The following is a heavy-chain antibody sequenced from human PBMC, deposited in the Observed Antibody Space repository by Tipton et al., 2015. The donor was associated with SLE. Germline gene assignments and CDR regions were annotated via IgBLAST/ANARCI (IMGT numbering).Heavy chain of an antibody. CDR3: AREWEPWGVFDY. Sequence: TLSLTCSVSGGSISSSSFYWGWIRQPPGKGLEWIGSIFYSGSTNYNPSLKSRVTISVDTSKNQFSLKLSSVTAADTAVYYCAREWEPWGVFDYWGQGTLVTVSS. CDR2: IFYSGST. J-gene: IGHJ4*02. V-gene: IGHV4-39*07. D-gene: IGHD1-26*01. CDR1: GGSISSSSFY.